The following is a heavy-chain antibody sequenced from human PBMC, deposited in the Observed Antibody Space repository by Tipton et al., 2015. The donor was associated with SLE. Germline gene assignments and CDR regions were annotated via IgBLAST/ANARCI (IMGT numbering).Heavy chain of an antibody. CDR2: IYTSGST. Sequence: TLSLTCAVYGGSFNGYYWSWIRQPAGKGLEWIGRIYTSGSTNYNPSLKSRVTMSVDTSKNQFSLKLSSVTAADTAVYYCARWGCGGDYWCYFDYWGQGTLVTVSS. CDR1: GGSFNGYY. CDR3: ARWGCGGDYWCYFDY. J-gene: IGHJ4*02. V-gene: IGHV4-59*10. D-gene: IGHD4-17*01.